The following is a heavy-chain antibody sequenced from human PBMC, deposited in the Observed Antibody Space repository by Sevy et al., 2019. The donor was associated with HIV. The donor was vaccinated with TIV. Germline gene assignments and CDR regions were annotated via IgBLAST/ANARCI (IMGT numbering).Heavy chain of an antibody. J-gene: IGHJ3*02. CDR1: GFTFSSYA. CDR3: AKDYEYYDSSGHYYEGPFAFDT. V-gene: IGHV3-23*01. D-gene: IGHD3-22*01. Sequence: GGSLRLSCAASGFTFSSYAMSWVRQAPGKVLEWVSAISGVGRSTFYADSVKGRFTISRDNSKNMMYVQMISLRAEDTAIYYCAKDYEYYDSSGHYYEGPFAFDTWGQGTMVTVSS. CDR2: ISGVGRST.